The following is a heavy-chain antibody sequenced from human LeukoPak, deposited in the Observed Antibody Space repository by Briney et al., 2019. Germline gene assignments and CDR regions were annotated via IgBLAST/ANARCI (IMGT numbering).Heavy chain of an antibody. CDR2: IYPGDSDT. V-gene: IGHV5-51*01. CDR1: GYSFSDYS. Sequence: GESLKISCKGSGYSFSDYSIAWVRHMPGKGLEWMGIIYPGDSDTRYSPSFEGQVTISADKSSSITYLQWTSLKASDTAMYYCARHGQSSGWYWFDPWGQGTLVTVSS. CDR3: ARHGQSSGWYWFDP. D-gene: IGHD6-19*01. J-gene: IGHJ5*02.